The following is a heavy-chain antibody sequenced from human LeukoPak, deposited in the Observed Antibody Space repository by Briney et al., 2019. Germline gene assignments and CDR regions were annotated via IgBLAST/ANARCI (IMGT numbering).Heavy chain of an antibody. J-gene: IGHJ5*02. D-gene: IGHD5-18*01. CDR1: GASISTHH. CDR2: LFNSGGP. Sequence: SETLSLTCTVSGASISTHHWSWIRQPPGEGLEWIGDLFNSGGPKYNASLQSRVTISIDTSKKQVSLKVTSVAAADTAVYYCARRRGYSKSEACWFDPWGQGTLVTVSS. CDR3: ARRRGYSKSEACWFDP. V-gene: IGHV4-59*08.